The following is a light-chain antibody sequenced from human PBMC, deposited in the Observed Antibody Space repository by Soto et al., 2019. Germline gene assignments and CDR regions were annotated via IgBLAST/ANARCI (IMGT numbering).Light chain of an antibody. CDR3: QQYYSIPFT. Sequence: DFVMTQAPDSLAVSLGERATINCKSSQSVLYNSNNKNHLGWFQQKPGHPPKLLIYGASFRPSGVPDRFSGSGSGTDFTLTNSSLQAEDVAVYYRQQYYSIPFTFGQGTKLEI. J-gene: IGKJ2*01. CDR2: GAS. CDR1: QSVLYNSNNKNH. V-gene: IGKV4-1*01.